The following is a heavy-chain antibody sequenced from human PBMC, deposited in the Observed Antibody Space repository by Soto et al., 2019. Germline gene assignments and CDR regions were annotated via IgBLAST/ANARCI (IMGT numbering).Heavy chain of an antibody. D-gene: IGHD6-6*01. V-gene: IGHV2-70*01. CDR2: IDWDDDK. J-gene: IGHJ4*02. Sequence: GSGPTLVNPTQTLTLTCTFSGFSLSTSGMCVSWIRQPPGKALEWLALIDWDDDKYYSTSLKTRLTISKDTSNNHVVLTMTNMDPVDTATYYCARIPEYIGHFDYWCQGTLVTVSS. CDR1: GFSLSTSGMC. CDR3: ARIPEYIGHFDY.